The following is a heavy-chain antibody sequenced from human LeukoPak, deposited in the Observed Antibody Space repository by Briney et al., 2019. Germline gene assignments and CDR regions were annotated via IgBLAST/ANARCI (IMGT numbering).Heavy chain of an antibody. CDR1: GFTFSSYD. Sequence: GGSLRLSCAASGFTFSSYDMHWVRQATGKGLEWVSAIGTAGDTYYSGSVKGRFTISRDNAKNSLYLQMNSLRAEDTAVYYCARTLSSTSPDAFDIWGQGTMVTVSS. CDR2: IGTAGDT. CDR3: ARTLSSTSPDAFDI. V-gene: IGHV3-13*01. D-gene: IGHD2-2*01. J-gene: IGHJ3*02.